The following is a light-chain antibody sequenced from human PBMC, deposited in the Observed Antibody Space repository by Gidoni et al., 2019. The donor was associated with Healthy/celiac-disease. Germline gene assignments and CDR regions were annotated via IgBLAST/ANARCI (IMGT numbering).Light chain of an antibody. J-gene: IGLJ3*02. V-gene: IGLV1-44*01. CDR1: SSNIGSNT. CDR2: SNN. Sequence: QSVLTQPPSASGTPVQRVTISCSGSSSNIGSNTVNWYQQPPGTAPKLLIYSNNQRPSGVPDRFSGSKSGTSASLAISGLQSEDEADYYCAAWDDSLNGWVFGGGTKLTVL. CDR3: AAWDDSLNGWV.